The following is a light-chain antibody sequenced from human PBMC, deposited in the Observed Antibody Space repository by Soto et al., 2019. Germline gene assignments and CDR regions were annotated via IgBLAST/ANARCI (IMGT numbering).Light chain of an antibody. CDR3: AAWNDRPYLWV. V-gene: IGLV1-44*01. J-gene: IGLJ3*02. CDR2: RNN. CDR1: SSNIGSNA. Sequence: QSVLTQPPSASGTPGQRVSISCSGSSSNIGSNAVHWYQQFPGTAPRLLIYRNNQRPSGVPDRFSGSKSGTSASLVISGLQSEDEADYYCAAWNDRPYLWVFGGGPRSPS.